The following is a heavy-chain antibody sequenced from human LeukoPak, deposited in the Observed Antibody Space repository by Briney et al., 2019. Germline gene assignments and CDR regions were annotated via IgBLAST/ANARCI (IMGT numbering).Heavy chain of an antibody. CDR3: ARQATLPIVVVPAAAEY. J-gene: IGHJ4*02. CDR2: IYYSGST. D-gene: IGHD2-2*01. Sequence: SETLSLTCTVSGGSISGSSYYWGWIRQPPGKGLEWIGSIYYSGSTYYNPSLKSRVTISVDTSKNQFSLKLSSVTAADTAVYYCARQATLPIVVVPAAAEYWGQGTLVTVSS. V-gene: IGHV4-39*01. CDR1: GGSISGSSYY.